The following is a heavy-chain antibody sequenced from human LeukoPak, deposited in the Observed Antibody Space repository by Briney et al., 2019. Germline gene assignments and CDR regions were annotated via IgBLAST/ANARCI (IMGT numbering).Heavy chain of an antibody. CDR1: GYTLTELS. CDR3: ATGGSVGSYRYWAFDI. V-gene: IGHV1-24*01. D-gene: IGHD3-16*02. Sequence: GASVKVSCKVSGYTLTELSMHWVRQAPGKGLEWMGGFDPEDGETIYAQKFQGRVTMTEDTSTDTAYMELSSLRSEDTAVYYCATGGSVGSYRYWAFDIWGQGTMVTVSS. CDR2: FDPEDGET. J-gene: IGHJ3*02.